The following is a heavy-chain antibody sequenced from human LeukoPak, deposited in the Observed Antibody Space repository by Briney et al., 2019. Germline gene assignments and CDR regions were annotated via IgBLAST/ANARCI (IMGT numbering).Heavy chain of an antibody. CDR2: ISGSGGST. Sequence: GGSLRLSCAASGFTFSSYAMSWVRQAPGKGPEWVSAISGSGGSTYYADSVKGRFTISRDNSKNTLYLQMNSLRAEDTAVYYCAKKGWFGELLNWFDPWGQGTLVTVSS. V-gene: IGHV3-23*01. CDR3: AKKGWFGELLNWFDP. CDR1: GFTFSSYA. D-gene: IGHD3-10*01. J-gene: IGHJ5*02.